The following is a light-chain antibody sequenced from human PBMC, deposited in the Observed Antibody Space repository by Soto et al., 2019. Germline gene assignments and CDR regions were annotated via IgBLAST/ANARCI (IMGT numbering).Light chain of an antibody. CDR3: QQYYDTPYT. CDR1: QSVLYSSNNKNY. CDR2: WAS. V-gene: IGKV4-1*01. Sequence: DIVMTQSPDSRAVSLGERATINCRSSQSVLYSSNNKNYLAWYQQKPGQPPKLLIYWASTRESGVPDRFSGSGSGTDFTLTITSLQAEDVAVYYCQQYYDTPYTFGQGTKLEIK. J-gene: IGKJ2*01.